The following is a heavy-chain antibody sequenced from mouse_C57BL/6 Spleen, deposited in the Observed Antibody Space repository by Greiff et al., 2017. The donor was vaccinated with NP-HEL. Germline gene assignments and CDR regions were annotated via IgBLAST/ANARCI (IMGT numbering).Heavy chain of an antibody. V-gene: IGHV5-6*01. Sequence: EVKLVESGGDLVKPGGSLKLSCAASGFTFSSYGMSWVRQTPDKRLEWVATISSGGSYTYYPDSVKGRFTISRDNAKNTLYLQMSSLKSEDTAMYYCARGRDGPFFAYWGQGTLVTVSA. CDR1: GFTFSSYG. D-gene: IGHD2-3*01. CDR2: ISSGGSYT. J-gene: IGHJ3*01. CDR3: ARGRDGPFFAY.